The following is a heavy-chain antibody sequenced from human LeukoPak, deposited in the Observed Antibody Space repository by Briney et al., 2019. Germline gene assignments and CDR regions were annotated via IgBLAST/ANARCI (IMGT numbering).Heavy chain of an antibody. CDR3: ARVGVGGPDAFDI. J-gene: IGHJ3*02. D-gene: IGHD3-3*01. V-gene: IGHV1-69*05. Sequence: SVKVSCKASGGTFSSYAISWVRQAPGQGLEWMGGIIPIFGTANYAQKFQGRVTITTDESTSTAYMELSSLRSEDTAVYYCARVGVGGPDAFDIWGQGTMVTVSS. CDR1: GGTFSSYA. CDR2: IIPIFGTA.